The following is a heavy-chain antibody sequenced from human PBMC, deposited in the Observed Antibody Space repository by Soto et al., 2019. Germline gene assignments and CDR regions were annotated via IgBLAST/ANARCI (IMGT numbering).Heavy chain of an antibody. D-gene: IGHD2-2*01. V-gene: IGHV4-39*01. Sequence: SETLSLTCTVSGGSISSSRCHWGWIRQPPGKGLEWIASIKYSGTTFYNPSLKSRVTFSVDTSKNQFSLTLSSVTAADTAVYYCARHRYQPLXVDCWGQGTLVTVSS. J-gene: IGHJ4*02. CDR3: ARHRYQPLXVDC. CDR2: IKYSGTT. CDR1: GGSISSSRCH.